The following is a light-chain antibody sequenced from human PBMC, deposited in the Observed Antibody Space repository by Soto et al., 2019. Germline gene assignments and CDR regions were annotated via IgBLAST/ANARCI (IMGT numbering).Light chain of an antibody. Sequence: DIQMTQSPSTLSGSVGDRVTITCRASQTISSWLAWYQQKPGKAPKLLIYEASSLKSGVPSRFSGSGSGTEFALTISSLQPDDFATYYCQQYNTYSWTFGPGTKVDIK. CDR2: EAS. CDR3: QQYNTYSWT. CDR1: QTISSW. V-gene: IGKV1-5*03. J-gene: IGKJ1*01.